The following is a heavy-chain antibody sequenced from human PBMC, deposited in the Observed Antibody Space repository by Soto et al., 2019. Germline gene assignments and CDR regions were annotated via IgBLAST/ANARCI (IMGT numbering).Heavy chain of an antibody. CDR1: GYTLTELS. CDR2: CDPEDGET. D-gene: IGHD3-10*01. CDR3: ATDRRHYYGSGSHMDV. Sequence: QVQLVQSGAEVKKPGASVKVSCKVSGYTLTELSMHWVRQAPGKGLEWMGGCDPEDGETLYAQKFHDRVTMTEDTSTDTAYMELSSLRSEDTAVYYCATDRRHYYGSGSHMDVWGQGTTVTVSS. V-gene: IGHV1-24*01. J-gene: IGHJ6*02.